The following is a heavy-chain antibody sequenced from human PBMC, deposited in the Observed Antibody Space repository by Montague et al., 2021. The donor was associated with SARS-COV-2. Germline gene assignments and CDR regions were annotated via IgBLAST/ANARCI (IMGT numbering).Heavy chain of an antibody. D-gene: IGHD3-16*01. Sequence: SETLSLTCTVSGGSISSYYWSWIRQPPGKGLEWIGYINHSGSTNYNPSLKSRVTISVDTTKNQFSLKLSSVTAADTAVFYCARPHPVGGVRPWGQGTLVTVSS. J-gene: IGHJ5*02. CDR3: ARPHPVGGVRP. CDR2: INHSGST. CDR1: GGSISSYY. V-gene: IGHV4-59*08.